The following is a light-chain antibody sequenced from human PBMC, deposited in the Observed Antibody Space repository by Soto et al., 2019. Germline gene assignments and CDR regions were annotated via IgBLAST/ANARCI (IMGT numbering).Light chain of an antibody. V-gene: IGKV3-20*01. Sequence: EIVLTQSPGSLSLSPGERATLSCRASQSVSSSCLAWYQQKPGQAPRLLIYGASSRATGIPDRFSGSGSGTDFTLTISRQEPEDSAVYYCQQYGTAPRTIGQGTKLEIK. J-gene: IGKJ2*01. CDR3: QQYGTAPRT. CDR1: QSVSSSC. CDR2: GAS.